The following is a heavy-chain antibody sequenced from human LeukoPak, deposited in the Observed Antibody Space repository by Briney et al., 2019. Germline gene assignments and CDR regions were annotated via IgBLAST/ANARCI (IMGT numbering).Heavy chain of an antibody. CDR2: INPDSGGT. J-gene: IGHJ3*02. CDR1: GYTFTGYH. D-gene: IGHD5-24*01. V-gene: IGHV1-2*02. CDR3: ARIRDGYNDAYDI. Sequence: ASVKVSCKASGYTFTGYHMHWVRQAPGQGLEWMGWINPDSGGTDYAQNFQGRVTMTRDTSTSTVYMGLSGLRSEDTAVYYCARIRDGYNDAYDIWGQGTMVTVSS.